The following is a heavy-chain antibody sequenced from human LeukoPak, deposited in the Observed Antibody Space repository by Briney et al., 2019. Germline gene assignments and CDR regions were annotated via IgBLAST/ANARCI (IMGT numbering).Heavy chain of an antibody. V-gene: IGHV3-23*01. CDR2: ISGSGGST. Sequence: GGSLRLSCAASGSTFSSYAMSWVRQAPGKGLEWVSAISGSGGSTYYADSVKGRFTIPRDNSKNTLYLQMNSLRAEDTAVYYCAKDEGLLWFWEYIMRWFDPWGQGTLVTVSS. D-gene: IGHD3-10*01. CDR3: AKDEGLLWFWEYIMRWFDP. CDR1: GSTFSSYA. J-gene: IGHJ5*02.